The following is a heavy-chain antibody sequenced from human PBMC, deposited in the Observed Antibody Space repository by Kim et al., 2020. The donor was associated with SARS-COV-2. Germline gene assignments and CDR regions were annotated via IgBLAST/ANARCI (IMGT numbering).Heavy chain of an antibody. V-gene: IGHV3-21*01. D-gene: IGHD3-3*01. J-gene: IGHJ6*02. Sequence: GGSLRLSCAASGFTFSSYSMNWVRQAPGKGLEWVSSISCSSSYIYYADSVKGRFTISRDNAKNSLYLQMNSLRAEDTAVYYCARDRLSSWSGYYVNGMDVWGQGTTVTVSS. CDR3: ARDRLSSWSGYYVNGMDV. CDR2: ISCSSSYI. CDR1: GFTFSSYS.